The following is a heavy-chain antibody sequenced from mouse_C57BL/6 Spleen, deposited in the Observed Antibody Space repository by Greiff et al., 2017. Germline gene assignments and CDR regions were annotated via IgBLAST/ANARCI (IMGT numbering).Heavy chain of an antibody. CDR2: IFPGSGST. CDR3: ERYGMDY. J-gene: IGHJ4*01. V-gene: IGHV1-9*01. Sequence: QVQLQQSGAELMKPGASVKLSCKATGCTFTGYWIEWVKQRPGHGLEWIGEIFPGSGSTNYNEKLKGKATFTEDTSSNTAYIQLSSLTTEDSAIYDCERYGMDYWGQGTSVTVSS. CDR1: GCTFTGYW.